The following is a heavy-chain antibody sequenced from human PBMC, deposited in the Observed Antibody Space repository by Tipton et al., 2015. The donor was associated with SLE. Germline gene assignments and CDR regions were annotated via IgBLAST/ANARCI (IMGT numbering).Heavy chain of an antibody. CDR1: GGSISSHY. J-gene: IGHJ4*02. Sequence: TLSLTCTVSGGSISSHYWSWIRQPPGKGLEWIGEINHSGSTNYNPSLKSRVTISVDTSKNQFSLKLSSVTAADTAVYCCARGGKGSGSWSYFDYWGQGTLVTVSS. V-gene: IGHV4-34*01. CDR2: INHSGST. CDR3: ARGGKGSGSWSYFDY. D-gene: IGHD3-10*01.